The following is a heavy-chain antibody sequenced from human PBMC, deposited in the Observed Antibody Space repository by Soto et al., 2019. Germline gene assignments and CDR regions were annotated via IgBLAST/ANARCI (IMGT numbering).Heavy chain of an antibody. V-gene: IGHV4-30-4*01. D-gene: IGHD3-16*01. CDR1: GDSIGSGKKY. CDR2: IFSSGTT. J-gene: IGHJ6*02. CDR3: ARVPSPFDFYYAMDV. Sequence: QVQLRESGPGLVMPSQTLSLTCTVSGDSIGSGKKYWSWIRQAPGKGLEWIGYIFSSGTTYYNPSLKSRLTMSLDTSQNQFSLKLNSVTAADTAVYFCARVPSPFDFYYAMDVWGQGTTVTVSS.